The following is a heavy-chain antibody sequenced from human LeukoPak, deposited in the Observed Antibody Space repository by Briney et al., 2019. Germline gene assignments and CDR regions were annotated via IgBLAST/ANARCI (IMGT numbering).Heavy chain of an antibody. CDR3: ARRVGCTPDY. V-gene: IGHV3-48*03. J-gene: IGHJ4*02. CDR2: ISSSGSSV. Sequence: GGSLRLSCAASGFNYNNHQMNWVRQAPGKGLEWVAYISSSGSSVYYADSVRGRFTISRDNSKNTLFLQMNRLRADDTALYYCARRVGCTPDYWGRGTLVTVSS. D-gene: IGHD1-26*01. CDR1: GFNYNNHQ.